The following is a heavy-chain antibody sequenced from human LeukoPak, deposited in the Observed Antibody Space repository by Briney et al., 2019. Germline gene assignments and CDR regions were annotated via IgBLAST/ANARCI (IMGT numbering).Heavy chain of an antibody. Sequence: ASVKVSCKASGGTFSSYAISWVRQAPGQGLEWMGGIIPIFGTANYAQKLQGRVTITTDESTSTAYMELSSLRSEDTAVYYCAGAGVGYCSSISCYGPYYYYMDVWGKGTTVTVSS. V-gene: IGHV1-69*05. CDR3: AGAGVGYCSSISCYGPYYYYMDV. D-gene: IGHD2-2*01. CDR2: IIPIFGTA. CDR1: GGTFSSYA. J-gene: IGHJ6*03.